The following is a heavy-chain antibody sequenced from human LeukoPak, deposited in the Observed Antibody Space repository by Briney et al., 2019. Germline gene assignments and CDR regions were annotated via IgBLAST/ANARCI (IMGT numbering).Heavy chain of an antibody. CDR3: ARSYGGTSGMLPRASSDI. CDR1: GGSISSGGYY. J-gene: IGHJ3*02. D-gene: IGHD4-23*01. Sequence: SQTLSLTCTVSGGSISSGGYYWSWIRQHPGKGLEWIGYIYYSGSTYYNPSLRSRVTISVDMSKNQFSLKLNSVTAADTAVYCLARSYGGTSGMLPRASSDIWGQGTMVTVSS. V-gene: IGHV4-31*03. CDR2: IYYSGST.